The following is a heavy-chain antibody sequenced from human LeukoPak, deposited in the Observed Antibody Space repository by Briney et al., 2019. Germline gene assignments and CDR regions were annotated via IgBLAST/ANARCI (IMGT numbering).Heavy chain of an antibody. CDR2: INSDGSEG. CDR3: ARSEWLWGFDP. J-gene: IGHJ5*02. CDR1: GFTFSGFW. V-gene: IGHV3-7*03. D-gene: IGHD3-3*01. Sequence: GGSLRLSCAVSGFTFSGFWMSWSRQAPGKGLEWVASINSDGSEGYYADVVKGRFTISRDNAKNSLYLQINSLRAEDTAVYYCARSEWLWGFDPWGQGTLVTVSS.